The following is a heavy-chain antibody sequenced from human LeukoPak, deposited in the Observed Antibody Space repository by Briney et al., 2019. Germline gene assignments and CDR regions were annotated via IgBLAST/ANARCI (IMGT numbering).Heavy chain of an antibody. CDR2: INPNSGGT. V-gene: IGHV1-2*02. CDR1: GYSFTGHY. J-gene: IGHJ4*02. CDR3: AREGGNFCFDY. D-gene: IGHD4-23*01. Sequence: ASVKVSCKASGYSFTGHYMHWVRQAPGQGLEWMGWINPNSGGTNFAQKFQGRVTVTRDTSISTAYMELSRLRSDDTAVYYCAREGGNFCFDYWGQGTLVTVSS.